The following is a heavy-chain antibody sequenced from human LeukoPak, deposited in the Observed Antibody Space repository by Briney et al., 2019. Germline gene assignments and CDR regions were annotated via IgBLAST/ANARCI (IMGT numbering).Heavy chain of an antibody. CDR1: GGSFIGYH. CDR3: ARDPTTEETVPYYFDD. Sequence: SETLSLTCAVSGGSFIGYHWNWIRQSPGKGLVWIAQINHRGGTNYNPSLKSRVTISIDTSKNQFSLNLKSVTAADTAVYYCARDPTTEETVPYYFDDWGQGTLVTVSS. CDR2: INHRGGT. D-gene: IGHD4-23*01. J-gene: IGHJ4*02. V-gene: IGHV4-34*01.